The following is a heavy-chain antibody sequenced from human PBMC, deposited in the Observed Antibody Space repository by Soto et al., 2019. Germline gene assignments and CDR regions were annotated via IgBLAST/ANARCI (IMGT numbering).Heavy chain of an antibody. CDR2: INAGNGNT. J-gene: IGHJ5*02. CDR3: ARIHIYYGSGSYYNVPWFDP. Sequence: ASVKVSCKASGYTFTSYAMHWVRQAPGQRLEWMGWINAGNGNTKYSQKFQGRVTITRDTSASTAYMELSSLRSEDTAVYYCARIHIYYGSGSYYNVPWFDPWGQGTPVTVSS. CDR1: GYTFTSYA. V-gene: IGHV1-3*01. D-gene: IGHD3-10*01.